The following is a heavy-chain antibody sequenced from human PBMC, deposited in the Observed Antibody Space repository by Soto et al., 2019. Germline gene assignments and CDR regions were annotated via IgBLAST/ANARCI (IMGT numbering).Heavy chain of an antibody. J-gene: IGHJ1*01. D-gene: IGHD3-22*01. CDR1: GYTFTSYC. CDR3: ARATYYYDSSGYYYGSEYFQH. CDR2: ISAYNGNT. V-gene: IGHV1-18*04. Sequence: ASVKVSCKASGYTFTSYCISWVRQAPGQGLEWMGWISAYNGNTNYAQKLQGRVTMTTDTSTSTAYMELRSLRSDDTAVYYCARATYYYDSSGYYYGSEYFQHWGQGTLVNVSS.